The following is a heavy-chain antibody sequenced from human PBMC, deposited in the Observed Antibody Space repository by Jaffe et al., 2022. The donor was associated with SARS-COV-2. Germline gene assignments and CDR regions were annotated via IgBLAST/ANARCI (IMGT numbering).Heavy chain of an antibody. Sequence: VQLLESGGGLVQPGGSLRLSCAASGFTFSKFAMNWVRQAPGKGLEWVSTIGGTGGTTYYADSVKGRFTISRDNSKNTLYLQMNNLRADDTAVYYCANSIGTGDWGQGTLVTVSS. V-gene: IGHV3-23*01. CDR2: IGGTGGTT. CDR1: GFTFSKFA. CDR3: ANSIGTGD. D-gene: IGHD3-10*01. J-gene: IGHJ4*02.